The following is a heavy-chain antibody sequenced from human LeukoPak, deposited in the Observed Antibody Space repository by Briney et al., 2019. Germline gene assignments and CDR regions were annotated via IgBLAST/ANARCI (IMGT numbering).Heavy chain of an antibody. V-gene: IGHV4-59*01. CDR3: ARSLSRSSYGNFDY. J-gene: IGHJ4*02. Sequence: TSETLSLTCIVSGGSINNDYWSWIRQPPGKGLEWIGYLSYSGSTSYNPSLKRRVTISADTSKNQFSLKMNSVTAADTAVYYCARSLSRSSYGNFDYWGQGTLVTVSP. CDR2: LSYSGST. CDR1: GGSINNDY. D-gene: IGHD3-10*01.